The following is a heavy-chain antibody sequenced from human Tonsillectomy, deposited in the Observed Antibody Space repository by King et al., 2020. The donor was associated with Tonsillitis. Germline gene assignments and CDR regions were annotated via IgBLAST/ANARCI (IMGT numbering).Heavy chain of an antibody. CDR2: INSDGSST. CDR1: GFTFSSHW. CDR3: ARETSGDYALDY. V-gene: IGHV3-74*01. J-gene: IGHJ4*02. D-gene: IGHD4-17*01. Sequence: VQLVESGGGLVQPGGSLRLSCAASGFTFSSHWMHCVRQAPGKGLVWVSRINSDGSSTSYADPVKGRFTISRDNAKNTLYLKMNSLRDEDTALYYCARETSGDYALDYWGQGTLATVSS.